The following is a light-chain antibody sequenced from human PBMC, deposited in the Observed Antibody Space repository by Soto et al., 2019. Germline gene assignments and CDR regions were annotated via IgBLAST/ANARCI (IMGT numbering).Light chain of an antibody. J-gene: IGLJ3*02. CDR2: EVT. V-gene: IGLV2-8*01. CDR1: SSDVGAYNY. CDR3: SSFASSNTGV. Sequence: QSALTQPPSASGSPGQSVTISCTGTSSDVGAYNYVSWYQQHAGKAPKLVIYEVTKRPSGVPDRFSGSKSANTASLTVSGLQEEDEAYYYCSSFASSNTGVFGGGTQLTVL.